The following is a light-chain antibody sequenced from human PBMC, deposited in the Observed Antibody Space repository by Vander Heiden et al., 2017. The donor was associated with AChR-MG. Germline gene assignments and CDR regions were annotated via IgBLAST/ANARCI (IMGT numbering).Light chain of an antibody. CDR3: QVWDSSSDHPV. CDR1: NIGSKR. J-gene: IGLJ2*01. V-gene: IGLV3-21*02. CDR2: ADS. Sequence: SYVLPPPPSVSVAPGQTASIPYRATNIGSKRVHWYQQKPGQAPVLVVYADSDRPSGISERFSGSNPGNTATLTISRVEVGDEADYYFQVWDSSSDHPVFGGGTKLTVL.